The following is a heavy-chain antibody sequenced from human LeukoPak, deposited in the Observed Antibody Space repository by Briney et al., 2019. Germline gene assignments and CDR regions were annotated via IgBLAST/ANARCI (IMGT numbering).Heavy chain of an antibody. Sequence: PSETLSLTCTVSGGSINTYYWSWIRQPPGKGLEWIGYMSDTGRTNYNPSLKSRVTISGDTPKNQISLKVNSVTAADTAVYYCASTYSSSRWEPYYYYYGMDVWGQGTTVTVSS. V-gene: IGHV4-59*12. J-gene: IGHJ6*02. CDR1: GGSINTYY. D-gene: IGHD6-13*01. CDR2: MSDTGRT. CDR3: ASTYSSSRWEPYYYYYGMDV.